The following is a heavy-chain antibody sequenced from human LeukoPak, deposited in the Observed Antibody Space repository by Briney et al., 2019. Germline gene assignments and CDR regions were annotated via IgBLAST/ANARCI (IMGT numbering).Heavy chain of an antibody. D-gene: IGHD3-22*01. CDR2: IYYSGST. J-gene: IGHJ5*02. CDR1: GGSISSYY. Sequence: SETLSLTCTVSGGSISSYYWSWIRQPPGKGLEWIGYIYYSGSTNYNPSLKSRVTISVDTSKNQFSLKLSSVTAADTAVYYCARVPLYYDSSGVGWFDPWGQGTLVAVSS. CDR3: ARVPLYYDSSGVGWFDP. V-gene: IGHV4-59*01.